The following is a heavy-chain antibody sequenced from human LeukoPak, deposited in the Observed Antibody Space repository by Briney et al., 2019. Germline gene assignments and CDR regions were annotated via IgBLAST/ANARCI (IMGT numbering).Heavy chain of an antibody. CDR1: GGSFSGYY. D-gene: IGHD5-24*01. CDR2: INHSGGT. J-gene: IGHJ4*02. Sequence: SETLSLTCAVYGGSFSGYYWSWIRQPPGKGLEWIGEINHSGGTNYNPSLKSRVTISVDTSKNQFSLKLSSVTAADTAVYYCARLQYFDYWGQGTLVTVSS. V-gene: IGHV4-34*01. CDR3: ARLQYFDY.